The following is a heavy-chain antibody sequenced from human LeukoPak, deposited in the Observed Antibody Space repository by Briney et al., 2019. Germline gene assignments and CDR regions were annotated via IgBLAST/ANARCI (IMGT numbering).Heavy chain of an antibody. CDR3: ARGNYYFDY. D-gene: IGHD1-7*01. Sequence: ASVKVSCKASGYTFTTYYIHWVRQAPGQGLEWMGTINPSRGSTTYAQKFQGKVTMTRDTSTSTVYMELSSLRSEDTAIYYCARGNYYFDYWGQGTLVTVSS. J-gene: IGHJ4*02. CDR1: GYTFTTYY. CDR2: INPSRGST. V-gene: IGHV1-46*01.